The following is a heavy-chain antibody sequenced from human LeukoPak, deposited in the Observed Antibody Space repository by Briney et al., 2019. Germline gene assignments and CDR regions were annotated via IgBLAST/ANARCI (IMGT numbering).Heavy chain of an antibody. CDR3: ARAAPYYYDSSGYLTFDAFDI. Sequence: SGTLSLTCGVSGGSISTSYWWSWVRQPPGKGLEWIGEIYHSGGTNYNPSLKSRVTISVDTSKNQFSLKLSSVTAADTAVYYCARAAPYYYDSSGYLTFDAFDIWGQGTMVTVSS. CDR1: GGSISTSYW. D-gene: IGHD3-22*01. J-gene: IGHJ3*02. V-gene: IGHV4-4*02. CDR2: IYHSGGT.